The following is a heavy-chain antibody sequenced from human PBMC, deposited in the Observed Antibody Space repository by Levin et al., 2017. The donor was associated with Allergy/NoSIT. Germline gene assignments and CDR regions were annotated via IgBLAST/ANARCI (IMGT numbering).Heavy chain of an antibody. Sequence: GESLKISCAASGFTFSNYWMNWVRQAPGKGLEWVANINQDGSGKNYVDSVKGRFTISRDNAKNSLYLQMNSLRVEDTAVYYCARDRAMDDYWGQGTLVTVSS. CDR2: INQDGSGK. CDR3: ARDRAMDDY. V-gene: IGHV3-7*04. CDR1: GFTFSNYW. D-gene: IGHD5-18*01. J-gene: IGHJ4*02.